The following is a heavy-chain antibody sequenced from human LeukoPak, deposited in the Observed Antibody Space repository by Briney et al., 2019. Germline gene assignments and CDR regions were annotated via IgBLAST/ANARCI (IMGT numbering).Heavy chain of an antibody. CDR2: FDPEDGET. J-gene: IGHJ4*02. V-gene: IGHV1-24*01. CDR3: ATQARWELLLEYYFDY. Sequence: ASVKVSCKVSRYTLTELSMHWVRQAPGKGLEWMGGFDPEDGETIYAQKFQGRVTMTEDTSTDTAYMELSSLRSEDTAVYYCATQARWELLLEYYFDYWGQGTLVTVSS. D-gene: IGHD1-26*01. CDR1: RYTLTELS.